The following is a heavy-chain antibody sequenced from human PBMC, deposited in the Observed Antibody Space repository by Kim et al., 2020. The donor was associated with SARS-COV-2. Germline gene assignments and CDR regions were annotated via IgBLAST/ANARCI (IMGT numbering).Heavy chain of an antibody. D-gene: IGHD3-3*01. J-gene: IGHJ4*02. CDR3: ARKRRSGYYGY. V-gene: IGHV4-39*01. Sequence: SETLSLTCTVSGGSISSSSYYWGWIRQPPGKGLEWIGSIYYSGSTYYNPSLKSRVTISVDTSKNQFSLKLSSVTAADTAVYYCARKRRSGYYGYWGQGTLVTVSS. CDR2: IYYSGST. CDR1: GGSISSSSYY.